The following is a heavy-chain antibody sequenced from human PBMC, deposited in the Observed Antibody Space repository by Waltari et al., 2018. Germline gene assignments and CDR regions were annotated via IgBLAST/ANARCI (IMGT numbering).Heavy chain of an antibody. CDR3: AKDVAAGDPPNYYSYMDV. J-gene: IGHJ6*03. D-gene: IGHD6-13*01. CDR2: VSWKSGNL. CDR1: GFSVDDYA. V-gene: IGHV3-9*01. Sequence: EVQLVESGGGLVQPGRSLRLSCAASGFSVDDYAMHWVRQAPGKGLEWVAGVSWKSGNLGYADSVQGRFTISRDDAKNSLYLQMNSLRAEDTAVYYCAKDVAAGDPPNYYSYMDVWGKGTTVTVSS.